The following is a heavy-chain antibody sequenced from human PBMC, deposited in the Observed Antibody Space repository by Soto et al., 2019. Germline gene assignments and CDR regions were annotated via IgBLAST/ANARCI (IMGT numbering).Heavy chain of an antibody. D-gene: IGHD7-27*01. V-gene: IGHV4-59*01. Sequence: QVQLQESGPGLVKPSETLSLTCTVSGGSISSYYWSWIRQPPGKGLEWIGSIDYSGSTNYNPSLKSRVTISVDTSKNQFSLKLSSVTAADTAVYYWARVWGTGVDYCGQGTLVTDTS. CDR1: GGSISSYY. CDR2: IDYSGST. J-gene: IGHJ4*02. CDR3: ARVWGTGVDY.